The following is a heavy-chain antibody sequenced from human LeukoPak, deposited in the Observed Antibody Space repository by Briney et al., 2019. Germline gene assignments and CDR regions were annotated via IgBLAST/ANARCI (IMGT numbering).Heavy chain of an antibody. CDR2: IYYSGST. D-gene: IGHD3-9*01. CDR1: GGSISSGDYY. Sequence: PSETLSLTCTVSGGSISSGDYYWSWIRQPPGKGLEWIGYIYYSGSTYYNPSLKSRVTISVDTSKNQFSLKLSSVTAADTAVYYCARETYYDILTGSYYFDYWGQGTLVTVSS. V-gene: IGHV4-30-4*01. CDR3: ARETYYDILTGSYYFDY. J-gene: IGHJ4*02.